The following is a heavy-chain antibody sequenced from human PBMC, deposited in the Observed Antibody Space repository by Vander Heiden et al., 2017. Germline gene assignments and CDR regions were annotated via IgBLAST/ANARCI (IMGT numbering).Heavy chain of an antibody. CDR3: ARRFGTSSVDF. J-gene: IGHJ4*02. CDR2: INPDSGGS. CDR1: GYTFSGFS. D-gene: IGHD6-25*01. V-gene: IGHV1-2*02. Sequence: QVQLVQSGAEVKKPGASVKVSCKASGYTFSGFSLLWVRQATGQGPEWMGWINPDSGGSIYAQKFQGRVTMTSDTSITTVYMELSRLRSDDTAVYYCARRFGTSSVDFWGQGTLVTVSS.